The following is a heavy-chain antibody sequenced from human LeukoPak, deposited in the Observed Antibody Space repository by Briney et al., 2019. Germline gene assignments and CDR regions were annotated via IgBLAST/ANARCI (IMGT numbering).Heavy chain of an antibody. D-gene: IGHD3-3*01. CDR2: IYTSGST. CDR3: AREASLTYYDFWSGYYSGGGYFDY. J-gene: IGHJ4*02. CDR1: GYSISSGYY. Sequence: KPSETLSLTCAVSGYSISSGYYWGWIRQPAGKGLEWIGRIYTSGSTNYNPSLKSRVTMSVDTSKNQFSLKLSSVTAADTAVYYCAREASLTYYDFWSGYYSGGGYFDYWGQGTLVTVSS. V-gene: IGHV4-4*07.